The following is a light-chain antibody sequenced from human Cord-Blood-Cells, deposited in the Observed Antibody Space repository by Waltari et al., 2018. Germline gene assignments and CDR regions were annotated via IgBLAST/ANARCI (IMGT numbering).Light chain of an antibody. CDR1: SSDVGGYNY. J-gene: IGLJ1*01. CDR2: DVS. CDR3: CSYAGSYTFYV. V-gene: IGLV2-11*01. Sequence: QSALTQPRSVSGSPGQSVTISCTGTSSDVGGYNYVSWYQQHQGKAPKLMIYDVSKRPSGVPDRFSGSKSGNTASLTISGLQAEDEADYYCCSYAGSYTFYVFGTGTKVTVL.